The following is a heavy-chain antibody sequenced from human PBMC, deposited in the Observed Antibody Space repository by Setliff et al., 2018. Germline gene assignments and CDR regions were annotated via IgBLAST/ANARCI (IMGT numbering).Heavy chain of an antibody. CDR2: INQSGSA. V-gene: IGHV4-34*01. CDR3: ARAQVVFAISAPAWYFEI. D-gene: IGHD2-21*01. J-gene: IGHJ2*01. Sequence: SETLSLTCGVHGGSFSSYQWTWIRQPPGKGLEWIGEINQSGSANYNPSLKSRASLSVDTPEKQLSLTLNSVTVADTAVYYCARAQVVFAISAPAWYFEIWGRGTQVTVSS. CDR1: GGSFSSYQ.